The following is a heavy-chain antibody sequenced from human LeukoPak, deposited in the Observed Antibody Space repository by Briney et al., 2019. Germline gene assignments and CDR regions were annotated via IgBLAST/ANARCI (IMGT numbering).Heavy chain of an antibody. CDR3: AKNLRSSYYDFWSGYYWGNWFDP. CDR1: GFTFSSYW. CDR2: INSDGSST. Sequence: GGSLRLSCAASGFTFSSYWMHWVRQAPGKGLVWVSRINSDGSSTSYADSVKGRFTISRDNAKNTLYLQMNSLRAEDTAVYYCAKNLRSSYYDFWSGYYWGNWFDPWGQGTLVTVSS. D-gene: IGHD3-3*01. J-gene: IGHJ5*02. V-gene: IGHV3-74*01.